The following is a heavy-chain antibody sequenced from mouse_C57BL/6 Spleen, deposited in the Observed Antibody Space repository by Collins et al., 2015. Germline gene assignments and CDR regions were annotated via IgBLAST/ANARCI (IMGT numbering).Heavy chain of an antibody. CDR3: ARTGTTVVAPSMAMDY. Sequence: QVQLQQPGAELVKPGASVKMSCKASGHTFTSYWITWVKQRPGQGLEWIGDIYPGSGSTNYNEKFKSKATLTVDTSSSTAYMQLSSLTSEDSAVYYCARTGTTVVAPSMAMDYWGQGTSVTVSS. CDR2: IYPGSGST. J-gene: IGHJ4*01. V-gene: IGHV1-55*01. CDR1: GHTFTSYW. D-gene: IGHD1-1*01.